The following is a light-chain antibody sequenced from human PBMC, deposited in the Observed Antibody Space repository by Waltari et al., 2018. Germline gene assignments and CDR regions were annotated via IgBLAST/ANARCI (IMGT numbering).Light chain of an antibody. CDR3: AAWDDSPSGHVV. CDR1: SSNIGSHY. J-gene: IGLJ2*01. V-gene: IGLV1-47*02. Sequence: SVLTQPPSASGAPGQRVTISCSGSSSNIGSHYVYWYQQLPGTAPKLLIYTDDRRASGVPDRVSASKSGTSASLAISGLRSEDEADYYWAAWDDSPSGHVVFGGGTKLTVL. CDR2: TDD.